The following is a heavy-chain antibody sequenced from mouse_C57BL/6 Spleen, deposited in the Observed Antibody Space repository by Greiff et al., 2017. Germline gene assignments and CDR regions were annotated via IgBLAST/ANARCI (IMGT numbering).Heavy chain of an antibody. J-gene: IGHJ1*03. CDR3: ARVDGSSHWYFDV. V-gene: IGHV3-6*01. CDR1: GYSITSGYY. CDR2: ISYDGSN. Sequence: EVQLQQSGPGLVKPSQSLSLTCSVTGYSITSGYYWNWIRQFPGNKLEWMGYISYDGSNNYNPSLKNRISITRDTSKNQFFLKLNSVTTEDTATYYCARVDGSSHWYFDVWGTGTTVTVSS. D-gene: IGHD1-1*01.